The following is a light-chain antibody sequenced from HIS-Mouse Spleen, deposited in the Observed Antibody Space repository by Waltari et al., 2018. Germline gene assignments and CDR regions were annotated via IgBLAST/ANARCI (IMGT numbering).Light chain of an antibody. CDR1: SRYGGGVNY. V-gene: IGLV2-14*03. J-gene: IGLJ3*02. Sequence: QSALTQPASVSGSPGTSITLSFTGSSRYGGGVNYVSLYQQHPGKAPKLMIYDVSNRHSGVSNRFSGSKSGNTASLTISGLQAEDEADYYCSSYTSSSTLGVFGGGTKLTVL. CDR2: DVS. CDR3: SSYTSSSTLGV.